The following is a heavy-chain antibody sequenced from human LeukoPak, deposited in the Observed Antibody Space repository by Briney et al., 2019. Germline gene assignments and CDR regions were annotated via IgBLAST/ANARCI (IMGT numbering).Heavy chain of an antibody. Sequence: GGSLRLSCAASGFTFNSYAMTWVRQAPGKGLEWVSTISGSGDSTYYADSVKGRFTISRDNFKSTLYLQMNSLRAEDTAVYYCALQRTLWQQLLDYWGQGTLVTVSS. D-gene: IGHD6-13*01. CDR3: ALQRTLWQQLLDY. CDR2: ISGSGDST. J-gene: IGHJ4*02. CDR1: GFTFNSYA. V-gene: IGHV3-23*01.